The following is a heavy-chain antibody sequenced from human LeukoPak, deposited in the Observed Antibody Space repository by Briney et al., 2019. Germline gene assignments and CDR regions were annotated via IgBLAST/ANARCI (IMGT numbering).Heavy chain of an antibody. V-gene: IGHV3-74*01. CDR2: INSDGSST. CDR1: GFTFSSYW. D-gene: IGHD3-22*01. CDR3: AKGGYYERPWYFDY. Sequence: PGGSLRLSCAASGFTFSSYWMHWVRQAPGKGLVWVSRINSDGSSTSYADSVKGRFTISRDNAKNTLYLQMNSLRAEDTAVYYCAKGGYYERPWYFDYWGQGTLVTVSS. J-gene: IGHJ4*02.